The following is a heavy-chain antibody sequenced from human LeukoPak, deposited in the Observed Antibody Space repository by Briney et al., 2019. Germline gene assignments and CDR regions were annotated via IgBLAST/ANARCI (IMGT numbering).Heavy chain of an antibody. CDR3: AGEEVAGNFGPYGMDV. D-gene: IGHD6-19*01. Sequence: ASVKVSCKASGYTFTSYYVHWVRQAPGQGLEWMGIINPSGGSTTYAQKFQGRVTMTRDTSTSTVYMELSSLRSEDTAVYFCAGEEVAGNFGPYGMDVWGQGTTVTVSS. V-gene: IGHV1-46*01. J-gene: IGHJ6*02. CDR1: GYTFTSYY. CDR2: INPSGGST.